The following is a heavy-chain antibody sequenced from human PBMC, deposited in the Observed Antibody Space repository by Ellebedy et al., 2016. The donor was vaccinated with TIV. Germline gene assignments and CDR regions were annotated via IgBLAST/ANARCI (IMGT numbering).Heavy chain of an antibody. CDR1: GWSFSGYY. CDR3: ARRRGSLQYYGSGSQPKRWFDP. J-gene: IGHJ5*02. CDR2: INHSGST. Sequence: MPSETLSLTCAVSGWSFSGYYWSWIRQPPGKGLEWIGEINHSGSTNYNTSLKSRVTISVDKSKNQFSLKLSSVTAADTAVYYWARRRGSLQYYGSGSQPKRWFDPWGQGTLVTVSS. V-gene: IGHV4-34*01. D-gene: IGHD3-10*01.